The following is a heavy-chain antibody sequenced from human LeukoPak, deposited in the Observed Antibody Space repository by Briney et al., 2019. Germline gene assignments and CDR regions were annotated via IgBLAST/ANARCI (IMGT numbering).Heavy chain of an antibody. CDR3: ARSRDDAFDI. CDR1: GYTFSCYD. J-gene: IGHJ3*02. V-gene: IGHV1-2*02. CDR2: INPNSGGS. Sequence: ASVTVSCKSSGYTFSCYDLHWLRQAPGQGLEWMGLINPNSGGSDTAQKFQDRVTIAMDTSIPTDYMELSRLISDDTAVYYCARSRDDAFDIWGQGTMVTVSS.